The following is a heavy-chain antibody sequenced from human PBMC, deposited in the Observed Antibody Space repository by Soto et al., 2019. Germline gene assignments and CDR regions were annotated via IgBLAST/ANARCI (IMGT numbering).Heavy chain of an antibody. V-gene: IGHV3-15*01. CDR3: TTATREPGAVIIGYFDY. D-gene: IGHD3-3*01. Sequence: GGSLRLSCAASGFTFSNAWMSWVRQAPGKGLEWVGRIKSKTDGGTTDYAAPVKGRFTISRDDSKNTLYLQMNSLKTEDTAVYYCTTATREPGAVIIGYFDYWGQGTLVTVSS. J-gene: IGHJ4*02. CDR1: GFTFSNAW. CDR2: IKSKTDGGTT.